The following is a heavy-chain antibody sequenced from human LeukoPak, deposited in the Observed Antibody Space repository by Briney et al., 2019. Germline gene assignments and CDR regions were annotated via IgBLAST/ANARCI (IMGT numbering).Heavy chain of an antibody. D-gene: IGHD6-13*01. CDR2: ISSSGSTI. V-gene: IGHV3-11*01. J-gene: IGHJ5*02. CDR3: SRVWQPRGWFDP. Sequence: GGSLRLSCAASGFTFSDYYMSWIRQAPGKGLEWVSYISSSGSTIYYADSVKGRFTIPRDNAKNSLYLQMNSLRAEDTAGYYCSRVWQPRGWFDPWGQGTLVTVSS. CDR1: GFTFSDYY.